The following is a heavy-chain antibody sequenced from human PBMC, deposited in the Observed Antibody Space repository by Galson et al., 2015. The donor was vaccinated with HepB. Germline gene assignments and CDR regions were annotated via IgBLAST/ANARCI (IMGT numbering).Heavy chain of an antibody. J-gene: IGHJ5*01. CDR3: AKGYGLFDS. D-gene: IGHD5-18*01. V-gene: IGHV3-23*01. CDR1: GFAFDSHA. Sequence: SLRLSCAASGFAFDSHAMSWVRQAPGRGLEWISGITGKGDSTFYADSVKGRFTVSRDNSNNMLYLQMNNLRAEDVGLYFCAKGYGLFDSWGQGILVTVSS. CDR2: ITGKGDST.